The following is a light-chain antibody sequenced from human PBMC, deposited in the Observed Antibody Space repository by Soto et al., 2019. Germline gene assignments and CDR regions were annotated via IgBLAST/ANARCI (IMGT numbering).Light chain of an antibody. Sequence: DIQMTQSPSSRSASVGDRVTITCRASQCISNYLPWYQQKPGKVPKLLIYAASTLQSGVPSRFSGSGSGTDFTLTISSLQPEDVATYYCQKYNSAPRITFGGGTKVEIK. CDR2: AAS. CDR1: QCISNY. V-gene: IGKV1-27*01. CDR3: QKYNSAPRIT. J-gene: IGKJ4*01.